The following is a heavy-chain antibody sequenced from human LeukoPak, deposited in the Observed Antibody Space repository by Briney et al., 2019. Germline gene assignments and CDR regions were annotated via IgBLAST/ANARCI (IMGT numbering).Heavy chain of an antibody. D-gene: IGHD6-13*01. J-gene: IGHJ5*02. V-gene: IGHV4-59*01. CDR1: GGSISSYY. CDR2: IYYSGST. CDR3: ARGTTMYSSSWYLYWFDP. Sequence: SVTLSLTCTVSGGSISSYYWSWIRQPPGKGLEWIGYIYYSGSTNYNPSLKSRVTISVDTSKNQFSLKLSSVTAADTAVYYCARGTTMYSSSWYLYWFDPWGQGTLVTVSS.